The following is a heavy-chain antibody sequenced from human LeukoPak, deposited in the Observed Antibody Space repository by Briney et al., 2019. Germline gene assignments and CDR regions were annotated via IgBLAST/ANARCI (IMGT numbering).Heavy chain of an antibody. V-gene: IGHV3-30*02. D-gene: IGHD1-7*01. CDR3: AREGPELRVDY. J-gene: IGHJ4*02. CDR2: IRYDGSNK. CDR1: GFTFSSYG. Sequence: GGSLRLSCAASGFTFSSYGMHWVRQAPGKGLEWVAFIRYDGSNKYYADSVKGRFSISRDNSKNTVHLQMNSLRAEDTAVYYCAREGPELRVDYWGQGTLVTVSS.